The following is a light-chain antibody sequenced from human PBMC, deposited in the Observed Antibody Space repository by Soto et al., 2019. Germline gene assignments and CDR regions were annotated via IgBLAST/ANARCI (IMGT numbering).Light chain of an antibody. J-gene: IGKJ5*01. CDR2: AAS. V-gene: IGKV1-39*01. CDR1: QSISSH. CDR3: QQSYSNSIT. Sequence: DIQMTQSPSSLSASIGDRVTITCRASQSISSHLYWFQQKPGQAPKLLIYAASSLQSGVPSGFSGSGSGTDFTLTISSLQPEDFATYYCQQSYSNSITFGQGTRLEIK.